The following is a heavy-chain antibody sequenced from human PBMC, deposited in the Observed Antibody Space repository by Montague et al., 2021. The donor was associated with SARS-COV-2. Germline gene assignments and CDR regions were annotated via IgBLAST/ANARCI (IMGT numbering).Heavy chain of an antibody. CDR2: IYYSGST. Sequence: SETLSLTCTVSGASIRNYYWGWIRQPPGKGLEWIGYIYYSGSTDYSPSLKSRVTISLDTSKNQFSLKVTSVTAADTAVYYCARGGGYYNYGLDVWGPGTTVTVSS. CDR1: GASIRNYY. CDR3: ARGGGYYNYGLDV. J-gene: IGHJ6*02. V-gene: IGHV4-59*01. D-gene: IGHD3-22*01.